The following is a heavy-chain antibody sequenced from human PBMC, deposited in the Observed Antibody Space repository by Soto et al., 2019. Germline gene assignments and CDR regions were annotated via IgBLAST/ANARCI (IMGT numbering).Heavy chain of an antibody. V-gene: IGHV3-21*01. CDR1: GFNFSSYG. CDR3: ARENNRNHVVGYYYMDV. Sequence: GGSLRLSCAASGFNFSSYGMTWVRQAPGKGLEWVSSIGFSSPYVHYADSLKGRLTISRDNAKNSLSLQMNSLRAEDTAIYYCARENNRNHVVGYYYMDVWGRGTAVTVSS. J-gene: IGHJ6*03. D-gene: IGHD1-20*01. CDR2: IGFSSPYV.